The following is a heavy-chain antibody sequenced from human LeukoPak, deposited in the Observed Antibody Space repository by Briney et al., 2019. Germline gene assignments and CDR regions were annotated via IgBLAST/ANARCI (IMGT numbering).Heavy chain of an antibody. CDR1: GFTFDDYA. Sequence: GGSLRLSCAASGFTFDDYAMHWVRQAPGKGLEWVSGISWNSGSIGYADSVKGRFTISRDSAKNSLYLQMNSLRAEDTALYYCAKDTGPGIVGATTDHWGQGTLVTVSS. V-gene: IGHV3-9*01. J-gene: IGHJ4*02. CDR3: AKDTGPGIVGATTDH. D-gene: IGHD1-26*01. CDR2: ISWNSGSI.